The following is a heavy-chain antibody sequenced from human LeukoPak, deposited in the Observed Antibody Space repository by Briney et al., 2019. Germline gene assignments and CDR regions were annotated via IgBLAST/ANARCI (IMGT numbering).Heavy chain of an antibody. CDR2: ISGSGGST. D-gene: IGHD2-15*01. V-gene: IGHV3-23*01. Sequence: GGSLRLSCAASGFTFSSYAMSWVRQAPGKGLEWVSAISGSGGSTYYADSVKGRFTIPRDNSKNTLYLQMNSLRAEDTAVYYCASLRVVAATYDAFDIWGQGTMVTVSS. CDR3: ASLRVVAATYDAFDI. J-gene: IGHJ3*02. CDR1: GFTFSSYA.